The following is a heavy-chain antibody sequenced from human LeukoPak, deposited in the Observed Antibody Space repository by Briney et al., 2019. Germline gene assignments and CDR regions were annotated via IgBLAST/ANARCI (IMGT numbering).Heavy chain of an antibody. CDR3: ARDLGLVRGVTDAFDI. Sequence: GGSLRLSCAASGFTVSSNYMSWVRQAPGKGLEWVSVIYSGGSTYYADSVKGRFTISRDNSKNTLYLQMNSLRAEDTAVYYCARDLGLVRGVTDAFDIWGQGTMVTVSS. V-gene: IGHV3-66*01. CDR2: IYSGGST. D-gene: IGHD3-10*01. J-gene: IGHJ3*02. CDR1: GFTVSSNY.